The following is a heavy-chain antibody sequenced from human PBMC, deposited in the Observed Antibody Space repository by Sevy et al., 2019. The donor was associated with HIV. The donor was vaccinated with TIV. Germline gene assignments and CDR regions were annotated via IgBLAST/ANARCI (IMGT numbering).Heavy chain of an antibody. CDR3: AREGRPIAAPGIRVLDY. D-gene: IGHD6-13*01. J-gene: IGHJ4*02. CDR2: ISYDGSNK. Sequence: GGSLRLSCAASGFTFSSYAMHWVRQAPGKGLEWVAVISYDGSNKYYADSVKGRFTISRDNSKNTLYLQMNSLRAEDTAVYYCAREGRPIAAPGIRVLDYWGQRTLVTVSS. CDR1: GFTFSSYA. V-gene: IGHV3-30-3*01.